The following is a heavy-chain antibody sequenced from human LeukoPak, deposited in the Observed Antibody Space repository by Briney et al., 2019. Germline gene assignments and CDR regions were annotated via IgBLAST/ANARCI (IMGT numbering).Heavy chain of an antibody. CDR2: IFYSGST. J-gene: IGHJ3*02. Sequence: SETLSLTCSVSGGSISSSSYYWGWIRQPSGKGLEWIGSIFYSGSTYYNPSLKSRVTISVDTSKNQFSLKLSSVTAADTAVYYCARTLLPASKGAFDIWGQGTMVTVSS. CDR1: GGSISSSSYY. V-gene: IGHV4-39*07. CDR3: ARTLLPASKGAFDI. D-gene: IGHD2-2*01.